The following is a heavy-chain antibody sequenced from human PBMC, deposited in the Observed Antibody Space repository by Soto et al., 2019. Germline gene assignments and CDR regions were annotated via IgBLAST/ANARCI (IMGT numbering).Heavy chain of an antibody. Sequence: EVQLLESGGGWVQPGGSLRLSCAASGFTFSSYAMSWVRQAPGKGLEWVSAISGSGGSTYYADSRKGRFTISRDNSKNTRYLQMNSLRAEDTAVYYCAKDLGYSSRLGGFDYWGQGTLVTVSS. J-gene: IGHJ4*02. D-gene: IGHD6-13*01. V-gene: IGHV3-23*01. CDR2: ISGSGGST. CDR3: AKDLGYSSRLGGFDY. CDR1: GFTFSSYA.